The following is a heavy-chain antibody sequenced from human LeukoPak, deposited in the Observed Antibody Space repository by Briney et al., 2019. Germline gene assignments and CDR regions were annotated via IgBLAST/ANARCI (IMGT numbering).Heavy chain of an antibody. J-gene: IGHJ6*03. V-gene: IGHV5-51*01. D-gene: IGHD5-12*01. Sequence: GESLKISCQGSGYRFSNYWIGWVRQMPGKGLEWMAIIYPGDSDIRYSPSFEGQVTISADASISTVYLQWSSLKASDTAMYYCARLRRYSGFLYYYMDVWGKGTTVTVSS. CDR2: IYPGDSDI. CDR1: GYRFSNYW. CDR3: ARLRRYSGFLYYYMDV.